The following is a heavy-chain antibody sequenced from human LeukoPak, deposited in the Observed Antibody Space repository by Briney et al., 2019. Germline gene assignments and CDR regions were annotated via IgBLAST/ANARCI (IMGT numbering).Heavy chain of an antibody. CDR2: INPNNGDT. Sequence: ASVKVSRKASGYTFIDYSIHWVRQAPGQGLEWMGEINPNNGDTTYAQKFQGRVTMTRDTSISTAYVELRRLRSDDTAVYYCAREKLVAGNNFDYWGQGTLVTVSS. V-gene: IGHV1-2*02. CDR1: GYTFIDYS. J-gene: IGHJ4*02. CDR3: AREKLVAGNNFDY. D-gene: IGHD6-19*01.